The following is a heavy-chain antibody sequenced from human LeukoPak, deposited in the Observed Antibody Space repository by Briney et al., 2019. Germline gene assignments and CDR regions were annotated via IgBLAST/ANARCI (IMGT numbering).Heavy chain of an antibody. V-gene: IGHV4-34*01. D-gene: IGHD3-22*01. CDR2: INHSGST. CDR1: GGSFSGYY. CDR3: ARYDSSGYNESDAFDI. Sequence: SETLSLTCAVYGGSFSGYYWSWLRQPPGKGLEWIGEINHSGSTNYNPSLKSRVTISVDTSKNQFSLKLSPVTAADTAVYYCARYDSSGYNESDAFDIWGQGTMVTVSS. J-gene: IGHJ3*02.